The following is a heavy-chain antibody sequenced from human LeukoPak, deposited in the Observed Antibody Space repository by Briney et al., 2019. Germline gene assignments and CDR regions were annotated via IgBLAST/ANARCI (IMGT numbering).Heavy chain of an antibody. CDR2: INPNSGGT. V-gene: IGHV1-2*02. D-gene: IGHD2-15*01. J-gene: IGHJ6*02. CDR1: GYTFTGYY. CDR3: ARVPRCGSGGSCPFQTYYYYGMDV. Sequence: ASVKVSCKASGYTFTGYYMHWVRQAPGQGLEWMGWINPNSGGTYYAQKFQGRVTMTRDTSISTAYMELSRLRSDDTAVYYCARVPRCGSGGSCPFQTYYYYGMDVWGQGTTVTVSS.